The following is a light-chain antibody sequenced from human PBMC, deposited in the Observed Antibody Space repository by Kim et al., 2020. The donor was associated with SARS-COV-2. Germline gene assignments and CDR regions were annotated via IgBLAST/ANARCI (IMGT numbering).Light chain of an antibody. Sequence: QSALTQPASVSGSPGQSITISCTRTSSDVGGYDHVSWYQQHPGKAPKLMIYDVSKRPSGVSNRFSGSKSGNTASLTISGLQTDDEADYYCNSYTGTSTWVFGGGTQLTVL. CDR2: DVS. V-gene: IGLV2-14*01. J-gene: IGLJ3*02. CDR3: NSYTGTSTWV. CDR1: SSDVGGYDH.